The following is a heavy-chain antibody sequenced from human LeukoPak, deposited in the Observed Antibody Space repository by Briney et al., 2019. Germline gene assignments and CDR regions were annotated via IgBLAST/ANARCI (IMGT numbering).Heavy chain of an antibody. CDR2: ISAYNGNT. CDR3: ARVTFDITMIEYYFDY. Sequence: ASVKVSCKASGYTFTSYGITWVRQAPGQGLEWMGWISAYNGNTNYAQKLQGRVTMTTDTSTSTAYMELRSLRSDDTAVYYCARVTFDITMIEYYFDYWGRGTLVTVSS. V-gene: IGHV1-18*01. D-gene: IGHD3-22*01. CDR1: GYTFTSYG. J-gene: IGHJ4*02.